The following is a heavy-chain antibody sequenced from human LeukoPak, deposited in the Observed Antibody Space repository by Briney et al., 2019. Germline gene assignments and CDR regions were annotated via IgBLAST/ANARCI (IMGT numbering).Heavy chain of an antibody. J-gene: IGHJ4*02. CDR3: ARTITIFGAYYFDY. D-gene: IGHD3-3*01. CDR1: GFTFSDYY. V-gene: IGHV3-11*06. CDR2: ISSSSSYT. Sequence: RGSPRVSRAASGFTFSDYYMSWIRQAPGKGLEWVSYISSSSSYTNYADSVKGRFPISRDNAKNSLHLQMNSLRAEDTAVYYCARTITIFGAYYFDYWGQGPLVTVSS.